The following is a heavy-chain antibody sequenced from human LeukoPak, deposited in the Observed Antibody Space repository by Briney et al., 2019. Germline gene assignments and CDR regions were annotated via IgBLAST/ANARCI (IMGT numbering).Heavy chain of an antibody. CDR1: GFIFRSFG. CDR2: VSDDGTTE. Sequence: GGSLRLSCSGSGFIFRSFGMHWVRQSPGKGLEWVAVVSDDGTTEYYADSVKGRFTISKDNSKNTLYLQMNSLRTEDSAVYFCAKELAKVHHTFCAGPNWFGSWGQGTLVTVSS. CDR3: AKELAKVHHTFCAGPNWFGS. D-gene: IGHD2-21*01. J-gene: IGHJ5*01. V-gene: IGHV3-30*18.